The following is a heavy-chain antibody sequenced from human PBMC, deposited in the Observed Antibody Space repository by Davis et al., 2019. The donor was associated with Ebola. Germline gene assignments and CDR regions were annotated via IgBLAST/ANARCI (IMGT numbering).Heavy chain of an antibody. J-gene: IGHJ4*02. Sequence: SETLSLTCTVSGGSVSSGSYYWSWIRQPPGKGLEWIGYIYYSGSTNYNPSLKSRVTISVDTSKNQFSLKLSSVTAADTAVYYCARAVSSYYYDSSGYSTQYYFDYWGQGTLVTVSS. D-gene: IGHD3-22*01. CDR2: IYYSGST. V-gene: IGHV4-61*01. CDR3: ARAVSSYYYDSSGYSTQYYFDY. CDR1: GGSVSSGSYY.